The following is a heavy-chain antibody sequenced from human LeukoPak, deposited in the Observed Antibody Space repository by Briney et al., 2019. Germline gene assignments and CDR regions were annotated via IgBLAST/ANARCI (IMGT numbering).Heavy chain of an antibody. CDR2: IWYDGSNK. Sequence: GRSLRLSCAASGFTFSSYGMHWVRQAPGKGLEWVAVIWYDGSNKYYADSVKGRFTISRDNSKNTLYLQMNSLRAEDTAVYYCAKDQTVGGLTHNAFDIRGQGTMVTVSS. CDR1: GFTFSSYG. V-gene: IGHV3-33*06. J-gene: IGHJ3*02. CDR3: AKDQTVGGLTHNAFDI. D-gene: IGHD3-3*01.